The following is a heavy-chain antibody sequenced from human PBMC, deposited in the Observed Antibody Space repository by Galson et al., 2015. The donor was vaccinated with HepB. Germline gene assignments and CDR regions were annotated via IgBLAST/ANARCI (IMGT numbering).Heavy chain of an antibody. D-gene: IGHD2-15*01. CDR1: GFIFSSYG. V-gene: IGHV3-23*01. CDR2: ISTCGGNT. Sequence: SLRLSCAASGFIFSSYGMSWVRQAPGKGLEWVSGISTCGGNTFYADSVKGRFTISRDNSKNTLYLQMNSLRAEDTAVYYCAKEYCSGGGCFYYYYYGMDVWGQGTTVTVSS. CDR3: AKEYCSGGGCFYYYYYGMDV. J-gene: IGHJ6*02.